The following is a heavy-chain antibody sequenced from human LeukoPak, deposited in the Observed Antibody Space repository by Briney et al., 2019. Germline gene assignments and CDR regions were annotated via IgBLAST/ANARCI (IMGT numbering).Heavy chain of an antibody. CDR2: IRYDGSNK. V-gene: IGHV3-30*02. CDR1: GFTFSSYG. CDR3: AKDRSDFWSGANDAFDI. Sequence: GGSLRLSCAASGFTFSSYGMHWVRQAPGKGLEGVAFIRYDGSNKYYADSVKGRFTISRDNSKNTLYLQMNSLRAEDTAVYYCAKDRSDFWSGANDAFDIWGQGTMVTVSS. D-gene: IGHD3-3*01. J-gene: IGHJ3*02.